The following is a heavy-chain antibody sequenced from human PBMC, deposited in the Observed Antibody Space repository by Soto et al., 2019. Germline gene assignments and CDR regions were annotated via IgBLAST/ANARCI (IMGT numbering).Heavy chain of an antibody. CDR3: AKRGGTSYYFDY. J-gene: IGHJ4*02. V-gene: IGHV3-23*01. Sequence: VQLLESGGGLVQPGGSLRLSCAASGFTFSSYAMSWVRQAPGKGLQWVSTFSGTTGNTYYADSVKGRFTISRDNSKNSLFLQTNSLRAEDTAVYYCAKRGGTSYYFDYWGQGPLVTVSS. CDR2: FSGTTGNT. D-gene: IGHD6-6*01. CDR1: GFTFSSYA.